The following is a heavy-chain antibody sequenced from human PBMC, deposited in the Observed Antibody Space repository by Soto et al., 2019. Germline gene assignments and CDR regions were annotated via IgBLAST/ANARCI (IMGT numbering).Heavy chain of an antibody. D-gene: IGHD4-17*01. V-gene: IGHV3-30*18. Sequence: QVQLVESGGGVVQPGRSLRLSCAASGFTFSSYGMHWVRQAPGKGLEWVAIISYDGSEKYYAGSVKGRFTISRDNSKNTLNLKMISRRAEDMAVYYCAKGAVTSSLYYFDYWGQGTLVTVSS. CDR2: ISYDGSEK. CDR3: AKGAVTSSLYYFDY. J-gene: IGHJ4*02. CDR1: GFTFSSYG.